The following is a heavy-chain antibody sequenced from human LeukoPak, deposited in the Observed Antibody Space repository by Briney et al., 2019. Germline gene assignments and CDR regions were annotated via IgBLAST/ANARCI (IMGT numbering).Heavy chain of an antibody. V-gene: IGHV4-39*01. J-gene: IGHJ5*02. Sequence: SETLSLTCTVSGGSISSSSHSWGWIRQPPGKGLEWAGRIYYTGTTYYNPSLKSRVTISVDTSKNQFSLKLSSVTAADTAVYYCAQSLGSSNWIGNWFDPWGQGTLVTVSS. CDR2: IYYTGTT. CDR1: GGSISSSSHS. CDR3: AQSLGSSNWIGNWFDP. D-gene: IGHD6-13*01.